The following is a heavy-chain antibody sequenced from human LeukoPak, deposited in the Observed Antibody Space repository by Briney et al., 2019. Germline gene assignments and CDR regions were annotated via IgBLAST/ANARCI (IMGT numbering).Heavy chain of an antibody. CDR1: GCTFSSYW. V-gene: IGHV3-7*03. CDR3: ARRRYNWNAIDY. J-gene: IGHJ4*02. CDR2: INHNGNVN. D-gene: IGHD1-20*01. Sequence: GGCLRLSCAASGCTFSSYWQNWAREAPGKGLEWVASINHNGNVNYYVDSVRGRFTISRDNAKNSLYLQMNSLRAEDTAVYYCARRRYNWNAIDYWGQRTLVTVSS.